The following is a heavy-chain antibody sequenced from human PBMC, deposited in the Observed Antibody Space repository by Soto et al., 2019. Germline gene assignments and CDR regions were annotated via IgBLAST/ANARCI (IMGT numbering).Heavy chain of an antibody. D-gene: IGHD2-2*01. CDR3: ARERQYEPLLY. V-gene: IGHV1-18*01. CDR1: GYTFTNYG. CDR2: VSAYNRNT. Sequence: QVQLVQSGVEVKKPGASVKVSCQASGYTFTNYGITWLRQAPGQGLEWMVWVSAYNRNTNYAQRFQDRVTMTTDTSTRTAYIELRNHKSDDTAIYFCARERQYEPLLYWGQGTLVTVSS. J-gene: IGHJ4*02.